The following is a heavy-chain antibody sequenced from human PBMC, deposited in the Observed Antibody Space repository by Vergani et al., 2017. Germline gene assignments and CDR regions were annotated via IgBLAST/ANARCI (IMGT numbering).Heavy chain of an antibody. Sequence: QVQLVQSGAEVKKPGASVKVSCKASGYTFTSYGISWVRQAPGQGLEWMGWISAYNGNTNYAQKLQGRVTMTTDTSTSTAYMELSSLRSDDTAVYYCARDPDIVVVPAAPYYYYYCGMDVWGQGTTVTVSS. CDR1: GYTFTSYG. CDR2: ISAYNGNT. V-gene: IGHV1-18*04. CDR3: ARDPDIVVVPAAPYYYYYCGMDV. J-gene: IGHJ6*02. D-gene: IGHD2-2*01.